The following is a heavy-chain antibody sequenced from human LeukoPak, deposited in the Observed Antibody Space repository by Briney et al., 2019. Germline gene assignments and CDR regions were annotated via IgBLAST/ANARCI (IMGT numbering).Heavy chain of an antibody. J-gene: IGHJ4*02. D-gene: IGHD1-26*01. CDR3: ARDDEGSGSYHGGDY. CDR2: ISTYNGNT. Sequence: ASVKVSCKASGYSFVLYGISWVRQAPGQGPEWMGWISTYNGNTKYAEKFQGRVTMTTDTPTSTAYMELRSLRSDDTAVYYCARDDEGSGSYHGGDYWGQGTLVTVSS. V-gene: IGHV1-18*01. CDR1: GYSFVLYG.